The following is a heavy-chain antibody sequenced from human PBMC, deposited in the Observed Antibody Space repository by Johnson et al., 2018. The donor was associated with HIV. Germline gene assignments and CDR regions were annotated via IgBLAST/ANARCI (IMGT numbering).Heavy chain of an antibody. Sequence: MLLVESGGGVVQPGGSLRLSCAASGFTFSSYDMSWVRQAPGKGLEWVSAISGSGGSTYYADSVKGRFTISRDNSKNTLYLQMNSLRAEDTAVYYCAKDSGYDFWSGYYTDDAFDIWGQGTMVTVSS. V-gene: IGHV3-23*04. CDR1: GFTFSSYD. D-gene: IGHD3-3*01. J-gene: IGHJ3*02. CDR3: AKDSGYDFWSGYYTDDAFDI. CDR2: ISGSGGST.